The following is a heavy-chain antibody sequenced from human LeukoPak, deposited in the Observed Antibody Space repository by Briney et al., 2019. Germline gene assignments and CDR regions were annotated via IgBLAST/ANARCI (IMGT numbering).Heavy chain of an antibody. Sequence: SETPSLTCTVSGGSISSYHWNWIRQSPGKGLEWIGYIYYSGSTDYNPSLKSRVTISVDMSKNQFSLRLSSVTAADTAVYYCARPYSRSWESFDLWGRGTLVTVSS. CDR3: ARPYSRSWESFDL. V-gene: IGHV4-59*08. D-gene: IGHD6-13*01. CDR2: IYYSGST. J-gene: IGHJ2*01. CDR1: GGSISSYH.